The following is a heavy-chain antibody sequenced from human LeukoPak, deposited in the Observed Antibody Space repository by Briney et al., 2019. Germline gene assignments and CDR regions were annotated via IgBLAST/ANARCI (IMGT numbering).Heavy chain of an antibody. D-gene: IGHD4-23*01. Sequence: SETLSLTCAVYGGSFSGYYWSWIRQPPGKGLEWIGEINHSGSTNYNPSLKSRVTISVDTSKNQFSLKLSSVTAADTAVYYCARKLYTVAKILDYWGQGTLVTVSS. CDR3: ARKLYTVAKILDY. CDR1: GGSFSGYY. J-gene: IGHJ4*02. CDR2: INHSGST. V-gene: IGHV4-34*01.